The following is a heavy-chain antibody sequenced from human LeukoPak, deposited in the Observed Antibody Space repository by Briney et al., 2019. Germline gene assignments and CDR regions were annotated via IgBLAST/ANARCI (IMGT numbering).Heavy chain of an antibody. CDR1: GGSISSSSYY. Sequence: SETLSLTCTVSGGSISSSSYYWGWIRQPPGKGLEWIGEINHSGSTNYNPSLKSRVTISVDTSKNQFSLKLSSVTAADTAVYYCASHNYSYYFDYWGQGTLVTVSS. J-gene: IGHJ4*02. V-gene: IGHV4-39*07. D-gene: IGHD1-1*01. CDR3: ASHNYSYYFDY. CDR2: INHSGST.